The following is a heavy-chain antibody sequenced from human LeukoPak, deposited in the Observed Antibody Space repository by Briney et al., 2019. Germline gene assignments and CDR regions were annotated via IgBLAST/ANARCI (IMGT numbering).Heavy chain of an antibody. J-gene: IGHJ4*02. V-gene: IGHV4-59*12. Sequence: SETLSLTCTVSGGSIGRCYWSWIRQSPGKGLEWIGFISYTGSTDYYPSLKSRVTISLDTSKNQFSLKLSSVTAADTAVYYCARRYDYVWGSYRYSGPFDYWGQGTLVTVSS. CDR3: ARRYDYVWGSYRYSGPFDY. D-gene: IGHD3-16*02. CDR1: GGSIGRCY. CDR2: ISYTGST.